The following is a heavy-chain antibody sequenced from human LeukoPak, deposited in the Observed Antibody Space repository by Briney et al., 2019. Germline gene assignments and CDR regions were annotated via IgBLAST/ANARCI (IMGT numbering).Heavy chain of an antibody. J-gene: IGHJ4*02. V-gene: IGHV7-4-1*02. CDR3: ASFVGATLVRIVDY. CDR2: INTNTGNP. D-gene: IGHD1-26*01. Sequence: ASVKVSFTASGYTFTSYAMNWVRQAPGQGLEWMGWINTNTGNPTYAQGFTGRFVFSLDTSVSTAYLQISSLKAEDTAVYYCASFVGATLVRIVDYWGQGTLVTVSS. CDR1: GYTFTSYA.